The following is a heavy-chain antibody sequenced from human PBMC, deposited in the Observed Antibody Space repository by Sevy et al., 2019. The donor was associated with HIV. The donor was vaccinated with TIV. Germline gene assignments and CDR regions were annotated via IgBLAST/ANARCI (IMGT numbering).Heavy chain of an antibody. J-gene: IGHJ6*02. CDR3: ARVQGYCTSGVCYGDYYYGMDV. D-gene: IGHD2-8*01. V-gene: IGHV5-51*01. Sequence: GESLKISCKASGYSFTRNWIGWVRQMPGKGLELIGVIYTTDSETKYSPSFQGQFTISADKSIRTAYLQWSSLQASDTAIYYCARVQGYCTSGVCYGDYYYGMDVWGQGTSVTVSS. CDR1: GYSFTRNW. CDR2: IYTTDSET.